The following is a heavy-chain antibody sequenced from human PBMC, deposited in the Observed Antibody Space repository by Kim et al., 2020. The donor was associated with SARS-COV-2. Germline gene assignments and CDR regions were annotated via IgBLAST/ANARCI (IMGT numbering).Heavy chain of an antibody. CDR2: INIDGSDT. CDR3: ARDNRGSLDH. J-gene: IGHJ4*02. Sequence: GSLRLSCAASGFALRSFWMHWVRRAPGKGLVWISRINIDGSDTYYADPVKGRFTISRDNAKNTLYLQMNSLRAEDTAIYYCARDNRGSLDHWGQGTLLTVSS. D-gene: IGHD2-15*01. V-gene: IGHV3-74*01. CDR1: GFALRSFW.